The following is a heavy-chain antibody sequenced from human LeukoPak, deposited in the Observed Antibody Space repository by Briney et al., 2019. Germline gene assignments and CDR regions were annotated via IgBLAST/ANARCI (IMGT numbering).Heavy chain of an antibody. V-gene: IGHV3-49*04. CDR2: IRSKAYGGTT. CDR3: SRIVVVVAATGFDAFDI. D-gene: IGHD2-15*01. Sequence: GGSLRLSCAASGFTFSSYWMSWVRQAPGKGLEWVGFIRSKAYGGTTEYAASVKGRFTISRDDSKSIAYLQMNSLKTEDTAVYYCSRIVVVVAATGFDAFDIWGQGTMVTVSS. J-gene: IGHJ3*02. CDR1: GFTFSSYW.